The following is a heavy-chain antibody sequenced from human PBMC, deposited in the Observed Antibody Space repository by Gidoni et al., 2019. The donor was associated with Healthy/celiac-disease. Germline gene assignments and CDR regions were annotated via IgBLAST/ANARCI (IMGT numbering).Heavy chain of an antibody. CDR1: GYTFTSYY. J-gene: IGHJ4*02. CDR2: INPGGGST. Sequence: QVQLVQSGAAVKKPGASVKASCKVSGYTFTSYYMHLVRQAPGQGLEWVGIINPGGGSTSYAQKFQGRVTMTRDTSTSTVYMELSSLRSEDTAVYYCARDEGYCSGGSCYAYWGQGTLVTVSS. D-gene: IGHD2-15*01. CDR3: ARDEGYCSGGSCYAY. V-gene: IGHV1-46*01.